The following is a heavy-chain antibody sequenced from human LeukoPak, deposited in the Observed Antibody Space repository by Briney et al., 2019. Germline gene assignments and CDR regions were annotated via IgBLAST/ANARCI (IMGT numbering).Heavy chain of an antibody. CDR1: GGSISSSSHY. V-gene: IGHV4-39*01. J-gene: IGHJ4*02. CDR3: ARRLSTYYFDY. CDR2: IYYSGST. Sequence: SEALSLTCTVSGGSISSSSHYWGWIRQAPGKGLEWIGSIYYSGSTYYNPSLKSRVTISVDTSKNQFSLKLSSVIAADTALYYCARRLSTYYFDYWGQGTLVTVSS. D-gene: IGHD3-3*02.